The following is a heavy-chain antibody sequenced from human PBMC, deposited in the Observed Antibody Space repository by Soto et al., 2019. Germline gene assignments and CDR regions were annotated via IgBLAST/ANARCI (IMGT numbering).Heavy chain of an antibody. J-gene: IGHJ6*03. CDR3: ARDGYCSGGSCYLRDV. V-gene: IGHV4-59*01. CDR2: IYYSGGT. Sequence: SETLSLTCTVSGGSISSYYWSWIRQPPGKGLEWIGYIYYSGGTNYNPSLKSRVTISVDTSKNQFSLKLSSVTAADTAVYYGARDGYCSGGSCYLRDVGGKGTTVT. D-gene: IGHD2-15*01. CDR1: GGSISSYY.